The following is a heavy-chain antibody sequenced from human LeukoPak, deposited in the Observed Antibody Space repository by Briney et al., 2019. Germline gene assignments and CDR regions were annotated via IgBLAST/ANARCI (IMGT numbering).Heavy chain of an antibody. Sequence: SETLSLTCTVSGDSINDYYWSWIRQPPGKGLEWIGYIYYSGSTNYNPSLKSRVTISLDTSKNQFSLKLTSVTAADTAVYYCARTGYNSAWNVYFDYWGQGTLVTVPS. D-gene: IGHD6-19*01. CDR1: GDSINDYY. V-gene: IGHV4-59*01. J-gene: IGHJ4*02. CDR3: ARTGYNSAWNVYFDY. CDR2: IYYSGST.